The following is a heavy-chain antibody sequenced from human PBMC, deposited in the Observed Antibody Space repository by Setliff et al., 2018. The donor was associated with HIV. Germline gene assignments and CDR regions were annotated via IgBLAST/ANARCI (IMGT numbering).Heavy chain of an antibody. CDR3: ARLASGGWPLEVFDI. CDR2: ISAYNGNT. D-gene: IGHD2-15*01. V-gene: IGHV1-18*01. Sequence: ASVKVSCKASGYTFTHYAISWVRQAPGQGLEYLGWISAYNGNTNYAQKVQGRITMTTDASTSTVDMELRILTSDDTAVYYCARLASGGWPLEVFDIWGQGTRVTVSS. CDR1: GYTFTHYA. J-gene: IGHJ3*02.